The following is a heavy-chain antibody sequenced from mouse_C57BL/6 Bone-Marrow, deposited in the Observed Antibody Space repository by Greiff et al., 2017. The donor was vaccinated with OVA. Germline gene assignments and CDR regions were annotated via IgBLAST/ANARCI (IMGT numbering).Heavy chain of an antibody. J-gene: IGHJ3*01. D-gene: IGHD2-4*01. CDR3: ARRRLRRLFAY. CDR1: GYTFTSYT. Sequence: QVQLKQSGAELARPGASVKMSCKASGYTFTSYTMHWVKQRPGQGLEWIGYINPSSGYTKYNQKFKDKATLTADKSSSTAYMQLSSLTSEDSAVYYCARRRLRRLFAYWGQGTLVTVSA. CDR2: INPSSGYT. V-gene: IGHV1-4*01.